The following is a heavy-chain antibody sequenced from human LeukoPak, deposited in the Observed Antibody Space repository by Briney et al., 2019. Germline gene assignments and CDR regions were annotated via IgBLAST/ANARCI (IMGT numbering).Heavy chain of an antibody. Sequence: GGSLRLSCAVSGFTFTNYWMYWVRHVPGKGLVWVSRIDGDGSSTNYADSVKGRFTISRDNAKNTLYLQMNSLRAEDMAVYYCARGPSTIGYFDYWGQGALVTVSS. CDR3: ARGPSTIGYFDY. J-gene: IGHJ4*02. CDR1: GFTFTNYW. D-gene: IGHD3-9*01. V-gene: IGHV3-74*01. CDR2: IDGDGSST.